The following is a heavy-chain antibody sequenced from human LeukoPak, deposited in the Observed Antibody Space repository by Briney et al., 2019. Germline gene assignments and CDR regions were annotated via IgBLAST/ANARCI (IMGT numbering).Heavy chain of an antibody. CDR1: GGSISNYY. J-gene: IGHJ4*02. CDR2: IYYSGST. V-gene: IGHV4-59*03. CDR3: AGSRYSYGHIDY. D-gene: IGHD5-18*01. Sequence: SETLSLTCTVSGGSISNYYWNWLRQPPGKGLEWIGYIYYSGSTNYNPSLQSRVTISVDTSKNQFSLKLSSVTAADTAVYYCAGSRYSYGHIDYWGQGTLVTVSS.